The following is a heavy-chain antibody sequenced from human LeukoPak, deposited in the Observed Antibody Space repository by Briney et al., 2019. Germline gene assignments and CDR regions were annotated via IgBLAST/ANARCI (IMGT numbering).Heavy chain of an antibody. V-gene: IGHV3-9*01. D-gene: IGHD3-10*01. J-gene: IGHJ3*02. CDR1: GFTFDDYA. CDR2: ISWNSGSI. CDR3: AKEGTVRGAFDI. Sequence: GGSLRLSCAASGFTFDDYAMHWVRQAPGKGLEWVSGISWNSGSIGYADSVKGRFTISRDNAKNSLYLQMNSLRAEDTALYYCAKEGTVRGAFDIWGQGTMVTVSS.